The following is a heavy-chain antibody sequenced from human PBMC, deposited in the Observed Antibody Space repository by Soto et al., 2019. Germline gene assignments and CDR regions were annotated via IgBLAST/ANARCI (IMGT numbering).Heavy chain of an antibody. J-gene: IGHJ4*02. CDR3: AREGCYTAMCAVFED. D-gene: IGHD5-18*01. CDR1: GFTFSEDA. Sequence: QVDLVESGGGVVQPGKSLTLSCATSGFTFSEDAMHWVRQAPGKGLEWVAVIWYGGSKKHYADSVKGRFTISRDNSKNTLYLQMNILSVEVTAVYWCAREGCYTAMCAVFEDWAQGTLGTDS. V-gene: IGHV3-33*01. CDR2: IWYGGSKK.